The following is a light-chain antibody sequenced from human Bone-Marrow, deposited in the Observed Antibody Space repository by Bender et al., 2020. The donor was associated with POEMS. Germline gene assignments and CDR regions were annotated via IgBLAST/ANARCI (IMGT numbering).Light chain of an antibody. J-gene: IGLJ2*01. Sequence: ARLTCGGNNIASRSVHWYQQKAGQAPVMVVYDDDDRPSGMSERISGSNSGNTATLTITTVEAGDEADYYCQVWDSNSEVIFGGGTKLTVL. CDR2: DDD. CDR1: NIASRS. V-gene: IGLV3-21*02. CDR3: QVWDSNSEVI.